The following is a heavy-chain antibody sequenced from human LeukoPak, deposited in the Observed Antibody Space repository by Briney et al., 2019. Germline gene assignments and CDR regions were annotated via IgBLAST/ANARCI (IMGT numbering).Heavy chain of an antibody. Sequence: SVKVSCKASGGTFSNYAISWVRQAPGQGLEWMGGITPLFGTAKYAQKFQGRVTITADESTSTAYMELSSLRSEDTAVYYCARHSSEFRSLIPHWGQGTLVTVSS. J-gene: IGHJ1*01. CDR3: ARHSSEFRSLIPH. CDR2: ITPLFGTA. D-gene: IGHD2-21*01. V-gene: IGHV1-69*01. CDR1: GGTFSNYA.